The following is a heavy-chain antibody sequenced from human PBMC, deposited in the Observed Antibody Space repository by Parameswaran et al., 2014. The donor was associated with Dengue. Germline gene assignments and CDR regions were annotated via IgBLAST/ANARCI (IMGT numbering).Heavy chain of an antibody. D-gene: IGHD1-26*01. Sequence: VRQMPGKGLEWMGWISAYNGNTNYAQKLQGRVTMTTDTSTSTAYMELRSLRSDDTAVYYCATGGWELLPSNGMDVWGQGTTVTVSS. J-gene: IGHJ6*02. CDR2: ISAYNGNT. V-gene: IGHV1-18*01. CDR3: ATGGWELLPSNGMDV.